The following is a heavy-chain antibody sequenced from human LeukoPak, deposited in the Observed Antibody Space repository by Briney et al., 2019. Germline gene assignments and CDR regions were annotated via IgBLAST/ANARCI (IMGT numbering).Heavy chain of an antibody. CDR1: GGSISSYY. CDR3: AREGNYYYYMDV. V-gene: IGHV4-59*01. CDR2: IYYSGST. J-gene: IGHJ6*03. Sequence: NSSETLSLTCTVSGGSISSYYWSWIRQSPGKGLEWIGYIYYSGSTNYNPSLKSRVTISVDTSKNQFSLKLSSVTAADTAVYYCAREGNYYYYMDVWSKGTTVTVSS.